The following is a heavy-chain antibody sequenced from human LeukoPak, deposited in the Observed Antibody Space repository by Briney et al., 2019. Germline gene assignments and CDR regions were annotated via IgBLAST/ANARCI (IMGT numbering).Heavy chain of an antibody. Sequence: GRSLRLSCAASGFTCSSYGMHWVRQAPGKGLEWVAVISYDGSNKYYADSVKGRFTISRDNSKNTLYLQMNSLRAEDTAVYYCAKVSRYGDDGEYFQHWGQGTLVTVSS. V-gene: IGHV3-30*18. CDR1: GFTCSSYG. D-gene: IGHD4-17*01. CDR3: AKVSRYGDDGEYFQH. CDR2: ISYDGSNK. J-gene: IGHJ1*01.